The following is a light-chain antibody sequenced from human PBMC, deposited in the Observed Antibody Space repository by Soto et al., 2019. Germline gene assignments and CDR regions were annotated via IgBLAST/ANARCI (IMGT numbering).Light chain of an antibody. J-gene: IGKJ2*01. CDR3: QQYETYYT. Sequence: DIQMTQSPSTLSASVGDRVTITCRASQSISTWLAWYQQKPGKAPNLLIYKASNLESGVPSRVSGSGSGTEFTLTISGLQRDDFATYYCQQYETYYTFGQGTKLEIK. CDR2: KAS. V-gene: IGKV1-5*03. CDR1: QSISTW.